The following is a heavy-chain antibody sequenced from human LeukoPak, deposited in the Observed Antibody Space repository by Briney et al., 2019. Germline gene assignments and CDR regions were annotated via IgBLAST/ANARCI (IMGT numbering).Heavy chain of an antibody. D-gene: IGHD3-16*02. CDR1: GYSINSGYY. CDR3: ARHTQGRVITDY. J-gene: IGHJ4*02. V-gene: IGHV4-38-2*02. CDR2: IYHTGST. Sequence: SETLSLTCTVSGYSINSGYYWGWIRQPPGKGLEWIGSIYHTGSTYYNPSLKSRVTISVDTSKNQFSLRLTSVTAADTAVYYCARHTQGRVITDYWGQGTLVTVSS.